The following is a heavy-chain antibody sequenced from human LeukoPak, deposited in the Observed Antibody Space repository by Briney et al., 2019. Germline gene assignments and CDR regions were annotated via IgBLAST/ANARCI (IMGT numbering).Heavy chain of an antibody. V-gene: IGHV4-59*01. CDR1: GGSISSYY. J-gene: IGHJ3*02. D-gene: IGHD5-18*01. CDR2: IYYSGST. Sequence: SETLSLTCTVSGGSISSYYWSWIRQPPGKGLERIGYIYYSGSTNYNPSLKSRVTISVDTSKNQFSLKLSSVTAADTAVYYCARGYSYYAFDIWGQGTMVTVSS. CDR3: ARGYSYYAFDI.